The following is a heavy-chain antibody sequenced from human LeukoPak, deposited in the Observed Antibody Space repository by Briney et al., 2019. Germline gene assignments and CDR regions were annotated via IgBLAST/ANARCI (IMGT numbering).Heavy chain of an antibody. D-gene: IGHD6-19*01. V-gene: IGHV1-18*04. CDR3: ARDEISGGWYNH. Sequence: ASVMVSCKASGYTFTSRGFSWVRQAPGQGLEWMGWINADNGNTNYAQKFQGRVTVTTDTSTSTAYMELRSLRSDDTAVYYCARDEISGGWYNHWGQGTLVTVSS. CDR1: GYTFTSRG. J-gene: IGHJ4*02. CDR2: INADNGNT.